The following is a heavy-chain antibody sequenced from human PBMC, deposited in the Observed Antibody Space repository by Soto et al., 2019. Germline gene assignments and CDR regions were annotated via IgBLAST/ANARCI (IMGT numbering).Heavy chain of an antibody. CDR2: IYHSGST. CDR1: GGSLSSDSYY. Sequence: QVQLQESGPGLVKPSETLSLTCTVSGGSLSSDSYYWSWIRQPPGKGLEWIGYIYHSGSTNYNPSLQSRVTISVDTSRNRFSLNLSSVTAADTAMYYCASSLICGGDCYIYGMDVWGRGTTVTVSS. D-gene: IGHD2-21*01. J-gene: IGHJ6*02. CDR3: ASSLICGGDCYIYGMDV. V-gene: IGHV4-61*01.